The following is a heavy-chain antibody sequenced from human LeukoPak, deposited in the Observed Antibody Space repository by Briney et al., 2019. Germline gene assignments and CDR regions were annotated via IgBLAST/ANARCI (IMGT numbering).Heavy chain of an antibody. CDR2: IYSGGST. Sequence: GRSLRLSCAASGFTVSSNYMSWVRQAPGKGLEWVSVIYSGGSTYYADSVTGRFTISRDNSKNTLYLQMNSLRAEDTAVYYCARDRWDRYASRYFDLWGRGTLVTVSS. CDR1: GFTVSSNY. D-gene: IGHD2-2*01. CDR3: ARDRWDRYASRYFDL. J-gene: IGHJ2*01. V-gene: IGHV3-66*01.